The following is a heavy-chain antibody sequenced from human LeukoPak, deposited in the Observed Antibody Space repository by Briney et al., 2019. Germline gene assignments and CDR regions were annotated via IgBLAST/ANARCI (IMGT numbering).Heavy chain of an antibody. D-gene: IGHD5-18*01. J-gene: IGHJ4*02. CDR2: INPNSGGT. Sequence: ASVKVSCKASGYTXTGYYMHWVRQAPGQGLEWMGWINPNSGGTNYAQKFQGRVTVTRDTSISTAYMELSRLRSDDTAVYYCARTPIYSYEKLDWGQGTLVTVSS. CDR3: ARTPIYSYEKLD. CDR1: GYTXTGYY. V-gene: IGHV1-2*02.